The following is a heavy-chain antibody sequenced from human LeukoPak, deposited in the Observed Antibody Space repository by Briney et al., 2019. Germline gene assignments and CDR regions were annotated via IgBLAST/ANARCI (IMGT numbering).Heavy chain of an antibody. J-gene: IGHJ4*02. Sequence: SETLSLTCTVSNVSISSGSHYWNWIRQPAGKGLEWIGRIYAGGRSNYNPSLRSRVTISVDTSKNQFSLRLSSVTATDTGVYYCARDRNRYTYGHVGFDYWGQGTLVTVSS. CDR2: IYAGGRS. V-gene: IGHV4-61*02. D-gene: IGHD5-18*01. CDR3: ARDRNRYTYGHVGFDY. CDR1: NVSISSGSHY.